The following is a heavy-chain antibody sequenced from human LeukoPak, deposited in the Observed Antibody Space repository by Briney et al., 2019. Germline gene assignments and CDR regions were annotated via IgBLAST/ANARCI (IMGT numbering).Heavy chain of an antibody. D-gene: IGHD3-22*01. CDR2: ISSSSSYI. CDR1: GFSFSSYN. V-gene: IGHV3-21*04. J-gene: IGHJ4*02. CDR3: AKDYYDSRGGY. Sequence: GGSLRLSCAVSGFSFSSYNMHWVRQAPGKGLEWVSFISSSSSYIYYTDSVKGRFTISRDNAQNSLFLQMNSLRAEDTAVYYCAKDYYDSRGGYWGQGTLVTVSS.